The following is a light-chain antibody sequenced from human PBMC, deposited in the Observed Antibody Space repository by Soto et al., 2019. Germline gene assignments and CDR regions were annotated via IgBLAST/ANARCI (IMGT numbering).Light chain of an antibody. V-gene: IGLV1-51*01. CDR3: GTWDNSLSAGV. CDR1: SSNIGNNY. Sequence: QSALTQPPSVSAAPGQKVTISCSGSSSNIGNNYVSWYQQLPGTAPKLLIYDSNKRPSGIPDRFSGSKSGTSATLGITGLQTGDEADYYCGTWDNSLSAGVFGGGTKLTVL. CDR2: DSN. J-gene: IGLJ2*01.